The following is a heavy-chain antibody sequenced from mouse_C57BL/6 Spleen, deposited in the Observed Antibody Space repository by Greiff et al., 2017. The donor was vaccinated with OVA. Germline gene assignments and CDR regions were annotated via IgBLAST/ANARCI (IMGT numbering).Heavy chain of an antibody. CDR1: GFTFSDYG. CDR3: ARSLHYYGYDGYAMDY. CDR2: ISSGSSTI. V-gene: IGHV5-17*01. J-gene: IGHJ4*01. D-gene: IGHD2-2*01. Sequence: EVQLVESGGGLVKPGGSLKLSCAASGFTFSDYGMHWVRQAPEKGLEWVAYISSGSSTIYYADTVKGRFTISRDNAKNTLFLQMTSLRSEDTAMYYCARSLHYYGYDGYAMDYWGQGTSVTVSS.